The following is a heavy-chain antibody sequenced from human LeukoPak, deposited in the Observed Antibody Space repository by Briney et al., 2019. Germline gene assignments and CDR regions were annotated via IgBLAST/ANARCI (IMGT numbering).Heavy chain of an antibody. CDR3: ARGYGSGDLLYYYGMDV. D-gene: IGHD3-10*01. CDR1: GFTFSSYG. CDR2: IGGSGTDI. J-gene: IGHJ6*02. Sequence: GGSLRLSCAASGFTFSSYGMNWVRQAPGKGLEWLSSIGGSGTDIYYADSVKGRFTISRDNAKNSLYLQINSPRDEDTAVYYCARGYGSGDLLYYYGMDVWGQGTTVTVSS. V-gene: IGHV3-21*01.